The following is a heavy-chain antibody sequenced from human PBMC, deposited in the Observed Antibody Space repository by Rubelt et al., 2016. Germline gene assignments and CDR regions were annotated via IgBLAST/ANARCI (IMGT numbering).Heavy chain of an antibody. Sequence: QVQLVQSGAEVKKPGASVKVSCKASGYTFTSYAVHWVRQAPGQRLEWMGWSNAGTTNTKYSQKFQGRLTITRDTSGSTADMEVGILSSEDTAVDYCARDQGSGSYSSDYWGQGTLVTVSS. D-gene: IGHD1-26*01. CDR2: SNAGTTNT. CDR3: ARDQGSGSYSSDY. CDR1: GYTFTSYA. J-gene: IGHJ4*02. V-gene: IGHV1-3*01.